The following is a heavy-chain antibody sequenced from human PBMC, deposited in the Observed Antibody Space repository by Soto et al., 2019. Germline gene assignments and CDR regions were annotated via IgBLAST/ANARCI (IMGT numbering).Heavy chain of an antibody. Sequence: PSETLSLTCAVYGGSFSGYYWSRIRQPPGKGLEWIGEINHSGSTNYNPSLKSRVTISVDTSKNQFSLKLSSVTAADTAVYYCASRDDYGGNSDYWGQGTLVTVSS. V-gene: IGHV4-34*01. CDR2: INHSGST. D-gene: IGHD4-17*01. CDR1: GGSFSGYY. J-gene: IGHJ4*02. CDR3: ASRDDYGGNSDY.